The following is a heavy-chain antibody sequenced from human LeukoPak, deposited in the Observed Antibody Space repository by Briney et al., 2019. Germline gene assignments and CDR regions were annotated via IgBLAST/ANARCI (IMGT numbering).Heavy chain of an antibody. J-gene: IGHJ5*02. CDR3: GRDLIGTAASWDR. CDR2: ISSGGST. Sequence: PGGSLRLSCAASGFTFSSYAMSWVRQAPGKGLEWVSVISSGGSTYYADSVTGRFTISRDNSKNTLYLQMNSLRVEDTAVYYCGRDLIGTAASWDRWGQGTLVTVSS. CDR1: GFTFSSYA. D-gene: IGHD6-25*01. V-gene: IGHV3-53*01.